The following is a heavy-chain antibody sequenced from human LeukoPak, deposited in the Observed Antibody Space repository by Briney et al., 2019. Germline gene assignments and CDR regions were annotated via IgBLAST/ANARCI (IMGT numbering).Heavy chain of an antibody. CDR1: GGSISSYY. Sequence: SETLSLTCTVSGGSISSYYWSWIRQPPGKGLEWIGYIYYSGSTNYNPSLKSRVTISVDTSKNQFSLKLSSVTAADTAVYYCARRGDWITMIVTPGAFDIWGQGTMVAVSS. CDR2: IYYSGST. J-gene: IGHJ3*02. V-gene: IGHV4-59*01. D-gene: IGHD3-22*01. CDR3: ARRGDWITMIVTPGAFDI.